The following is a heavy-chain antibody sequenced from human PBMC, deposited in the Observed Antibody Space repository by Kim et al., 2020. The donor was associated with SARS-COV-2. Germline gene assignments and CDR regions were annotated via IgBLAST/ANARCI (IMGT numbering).Heavy chain of an antibody. CDR3: ASWDYSYNAGLGH. D-gene: IGHD4-4*01. J-gene: IGHJ1*01. CDR1: GAPISSYY. Sequence: SETLSLTCTVSGAPISSYYWVWVRQPPGKGMEWMATFFRSGSTSSNPSLKLRVTISANTSNHQFPLQLSSVTAADTAVYYCASWDYSYNAGLGHWGQGTLVTVSS. V-gene: IGHV4-59*13. CDR2: FFRSGST.